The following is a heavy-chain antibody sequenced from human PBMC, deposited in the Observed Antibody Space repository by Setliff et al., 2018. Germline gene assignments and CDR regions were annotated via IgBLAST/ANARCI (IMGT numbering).Heavy chain of an antibody. Sequence: GGSLRLSCAASGFTFSTYNMNWVRQAPGKGLEWVSYISFSSSTIYYADSVKGRFTISRDNAKNTLYLQMNSLRAEDTAVYYCARDGGLLQFLEWSRSYMDVWGKGTTVTVSS. D-gene: IGHD3-3*01. J-gene: IGHJ6*03. CDR2: ISFSSSTI. CDR1: GFTFSTYN. CDR3: ARDGGLLQFLEWSRSYMDV. V-gene: IGHV3-48*04.